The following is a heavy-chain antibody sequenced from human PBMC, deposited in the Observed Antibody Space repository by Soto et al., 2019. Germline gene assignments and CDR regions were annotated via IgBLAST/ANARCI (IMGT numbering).Heavy chain of an antibody. Sequence: QVQLVQSGAEVKKPGASVKVSCKASGYTFTGYYMHWVRQAPGQGLEWMGWINPNSGGTNYAQKFQGRVTMTRDTSISTAYMELSRLRSDDTAVYYCARNALGATTGQVWIDPWGQGTLVTVSS. CDR3: ARNALGATTGQVWIDP. CDR2: INPNSGGT. CDR1: GYTFTGYY. V-gene: IGHV1-2*02. D-gene: IGHD1-26*01. J-gene: IGHJ5*02.